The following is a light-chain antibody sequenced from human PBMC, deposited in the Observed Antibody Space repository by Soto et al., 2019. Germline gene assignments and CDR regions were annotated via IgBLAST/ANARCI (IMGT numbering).Light chain of an antibody. CDR3: SSFAGSRILL. CDR1: SNDVANYNL. Sequence: QSVLTQPASVSGSPGQSVTISCTGTSNDVANYNLVSWYQRHPGKAPKLIIYEDTKRPSGISSRFSGSKSGNAASLTISGLQAEDEADYYCSSFAGSRILLFGGGTKLTVL. CDR2: EDT. J-gene: IGLJ3*02. V-gene: IGLV2-23*01.